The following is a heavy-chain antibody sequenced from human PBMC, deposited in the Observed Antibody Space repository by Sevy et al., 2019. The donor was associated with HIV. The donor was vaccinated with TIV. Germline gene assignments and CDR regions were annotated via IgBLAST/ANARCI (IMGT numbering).Heavy chain of an antibody. D-gene: IGHD2-8*01. V-gene: IGHV3-23*01. CDR2: ISGSGGST. CDR1: GFTFSSYA. CDR3: AKDGSGGVLMVYAIMGFVNYFDY. J-gene: IGHJ4*02. Sequence: GGSLRLSCAASGFTFSSYAMSWVRQAPGKGLEWVSAISGSGGSTYYADSVKGRFTISRDNSKNTLYLQMNSLRAEDTAVYYCAKDGSGGVLMVYAIMGFVNYFDYWGQRTLVTVSS.